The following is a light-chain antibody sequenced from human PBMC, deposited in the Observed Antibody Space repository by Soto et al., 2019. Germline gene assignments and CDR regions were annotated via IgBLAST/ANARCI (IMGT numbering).Light chain of an antibody. Sequence: DTQMTQSPSTLSASVGDRVTITCRASQSISSWLGWYQQRPGRAPQLLIYKASTLKSGVPSRFSGGGAGTQFALTISSLQPDDFATYYCQQYDTPFPPVGQGPKV. CDR3: QQYDTPFPP. V-gene: IGKV1-5*03. CDR2: KAS. J-gene: IGKJ1*01. CDR1: QSISSW.